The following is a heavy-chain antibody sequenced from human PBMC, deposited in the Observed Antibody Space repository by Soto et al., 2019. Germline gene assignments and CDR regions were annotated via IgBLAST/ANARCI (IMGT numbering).Heavy chain of an antibody. CDR1: GLSFSDYW. Sequence: EVRLAESGGGLVQPGGSLRLSCVASGLSFSDYWIHWVRQAPGKGLIWVSGIRSGGDTDYADSVKGRFTISRDNAKNTVYLQMNNLRDDDTAVYYCGRVDWNAGADWGQGTLVTVSS. D-gene: IGHD1-1*01. V-gene: IGHV3-74*01. CDR2: IRSGGDT. CDR3: GRVDWNAGAD. J-gene: IGHJ4*02.